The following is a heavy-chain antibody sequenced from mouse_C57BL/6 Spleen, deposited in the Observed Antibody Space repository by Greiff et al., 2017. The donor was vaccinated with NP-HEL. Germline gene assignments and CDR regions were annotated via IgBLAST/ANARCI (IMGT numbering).Heavy chain of an antibody. J-gene: IGHJ3*01. V-gene: IGHV1-61*01. CDR2: IYPSDSET. D-gene: IGHD1-1*01. CDR1: GYTFTSYW. CDR3: ASYYGSSPLAY. Sequence: VKLQQPGAELVRPGSSVKLSCKASGYTFTSYWMDWVKQRPGQGLEWIGNIYPSDSETHYNQKFKDKATLTVDKSSSTAYMQLSSLTSEDSAVYYCASYYGSSPLAYWGQGTLVTVSA.